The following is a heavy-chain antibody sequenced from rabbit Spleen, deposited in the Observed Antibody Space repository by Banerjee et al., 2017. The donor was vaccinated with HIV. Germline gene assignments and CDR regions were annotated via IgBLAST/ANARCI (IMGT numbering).Heavy chain of an antibody. Sequence: QSLEESGGDLVKPGASLTLTCTASGFSFSSSAYMCWVRQAPGKGLEWIGYIDPLFGTTYYANWVNGRFTISSHNAQNTLYLQLNSLTAADTATYFCVRGASSSGYYSLWGPGPWSPS. D-gene: IGHD1-1*01. CDR2: IDPLFGTT. V-gene: IGHV1S40*01. CDR3: VRGASSSGYYSL. J-gene: IGHJ4*01. CDR1: GFSFSSSAY.